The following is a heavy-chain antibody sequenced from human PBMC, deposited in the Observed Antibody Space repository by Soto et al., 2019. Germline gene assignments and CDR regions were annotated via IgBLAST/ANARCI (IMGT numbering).Heavy chain of an antibody. D-gene: IGHD2-2*01. CDR3: ARGVDVVLVPAAMGDWFDP. CDR1: GGSISSGDYY. CDR2: IYYSGST. Sequence: QVQLQESGPGLVKPSQTLSLTCTVSGGSISSGDYYWSWIRQPPGKGLEWIGYIYYSGSTYYNPSPKSRLTIAVDTSKNQSSLKLSSVTAADTAVYYCARGVDVVLVPAAMGDWFDPWGQGTLVTVSS. V-gene: IGHV4-30-4*01. J-gene: IGHJ5*02.